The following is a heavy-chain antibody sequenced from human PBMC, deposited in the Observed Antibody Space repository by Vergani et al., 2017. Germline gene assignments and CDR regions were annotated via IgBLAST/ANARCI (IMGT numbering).Heavy chain of an antibody. V-gene: IGHV4-59*01. CDR1: GGSISSYY. CDR3: ARGGIGWFAIWFY. J-gene: IGHJ4*02. Sequence: QVQLQESGPGLVKPSETLSLTCTVSGGSISSYYGSWIRQPPGKGLEWIGYIYYSGSTNCNPSLKSRVTISVDTSKNQFSLQLSSVTAADKAVYYCARGGIGWFAIWFYWGQGTLVTVSS. D-gene: IGHD3-10*01. CDR2: IYYSGST.